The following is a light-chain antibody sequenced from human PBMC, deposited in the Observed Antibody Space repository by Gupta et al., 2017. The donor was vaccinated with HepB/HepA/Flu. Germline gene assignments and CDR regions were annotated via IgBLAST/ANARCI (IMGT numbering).Light chain of an antibody. CDR2: GTS. CDR3: QQYNNWPPFT. J-gene: IGKJ3*01. CDR1: PSVGTN. V-gene: IGKV3-15*01. Sequence: EIVMQQSPATLSVSPGERATLSCRASPSVGTNLAWYQHKPGQAPRLLIYGTSTSATGIPARFSGSGSGTEFTLTISSLQSEDFAVYYCQQYNNWPPFTFGPGTEVDIK.